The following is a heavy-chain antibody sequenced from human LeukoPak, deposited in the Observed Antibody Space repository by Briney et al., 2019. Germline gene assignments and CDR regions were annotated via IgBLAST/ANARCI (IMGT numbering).Heavy chain of an antibody. V-gene: IGHV3-21*01. CDR3: ARDNTAFYGAFDI. CDR2: ISSSSSNI. J-gene: IGHJ3*02. Sequence: PGGSLRLSCAASGFTLSSYTMNWVRQAPGKGLEWVSAISSSSSNIYYADSVKGRFTISRDNAKNSLYLQMNSLRAEDTAVYYCARDNTAFYGAFDIWGQGTMVTVSS. D-gene: IGHD4-17*01. CDR1: GFTLSSYT.